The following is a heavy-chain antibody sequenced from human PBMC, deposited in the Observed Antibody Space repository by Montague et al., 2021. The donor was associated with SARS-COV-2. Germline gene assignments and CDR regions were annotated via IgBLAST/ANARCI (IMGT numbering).Heavy chain of an antibody. J-gene: IGHJ4*03. CDR1: GFTFTSFS. CDR3: ARAVVQDNGWYLSYFDH. Sequence: SLRLSCAASGFTFTSFSIYWVRQAPGKGLAWVAVISSDGSNKYFPDSVRGRFTISRDRFLNTVFLQMNTLRPEDTAVYYCARAVVQDNGWYLSYFDHWGQGTLVTVSS. V-gene: IGHV3-30*04. CDR2: ISSDGSNK. D-gene: IGHD6-19*01.